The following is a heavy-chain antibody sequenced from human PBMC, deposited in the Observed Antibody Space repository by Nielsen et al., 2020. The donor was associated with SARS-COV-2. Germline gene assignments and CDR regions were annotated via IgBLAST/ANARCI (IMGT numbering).Heavy chain of an antibody. CDR3: AKGIVGATTPFDY. D-gene: IGHD1-26*01. V-gene: IGHV3-43*01. Sequence: GGSLRFSCAASGFTFDDYTMHWVRQAPGKGLEWVSLISWDGGSTYYADSVKGRFTISRDNSKNSLYLQMNSLRTEDTALYYCAKGIVGATTPFDYWGQGTLVTVSS. CDR1: GFTFDDYT. J-gene: IGHJ4*02. CDR2: ISWDGGST.